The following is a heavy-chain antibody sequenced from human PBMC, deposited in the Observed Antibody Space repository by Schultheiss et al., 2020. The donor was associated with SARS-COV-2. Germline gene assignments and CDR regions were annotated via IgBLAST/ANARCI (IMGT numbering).Heavy chain of an antibody. CDR1: GGSISSSSYY. Sequence: SETLSLTCTVSGGSISSSSYYWGWIRQPPGKGLEWIGRVSASGTTHYNPSLKSRITMSVDTSENQFSLILTSMTAADTGVYYCARDWSGFWSGFWDHWGRGTQVTVSS. V-gene: IGHV4-39*07. J-gene: IGHJ4*02. CDR2: VSASGTT. CDR3: ARDWSGFWSGFWDH. D-gene: IGHD3-3*01.